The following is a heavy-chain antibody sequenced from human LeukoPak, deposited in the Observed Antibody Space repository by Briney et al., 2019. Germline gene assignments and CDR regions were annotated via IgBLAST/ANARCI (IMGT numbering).Heavy chain of an antibody. V-gene: IGHV1-46*01. Sequence: ASVKVSCKASGYTFTSYYMHWVRQAPGQGLEWMGIINPSGGSTSYPQKFQGRVTMTRDTSTSTAYMELSSLRSEDTAVYYGAGDGYTNYFDYWGQGTLVTVSS. J-gene: IGHJ4*02. CDR1: GYTFTSYY. CDR2: INPSGGST. D-gene: IGHD5-24*01. CDR3: AGDGYTNYFDY.